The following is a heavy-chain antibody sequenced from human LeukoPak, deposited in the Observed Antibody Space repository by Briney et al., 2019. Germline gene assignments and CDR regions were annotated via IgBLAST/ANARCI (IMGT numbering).Heavy chain of an antibody. D-gene: IGHD3-10*01. V-gene: IGHV3-66*01. CDR3: ASILRSSSGYYFDY. Sequence: GRSLRLSCAAPGFTFSSYGMHWVRQAPGKGLEWVSVIYGGDTTFYADSVRGKFTISRDNSKNTLYLQMNSLRAEDTAVYYCASILRSSSGYYFDYWGQGTLVTVSS. J-gene: IGHJ4*02. CDR2: IYGGDTT. CDR1: GFTFSSYG.